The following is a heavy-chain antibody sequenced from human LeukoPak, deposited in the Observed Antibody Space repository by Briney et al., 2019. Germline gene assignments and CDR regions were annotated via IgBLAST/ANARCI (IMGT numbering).Heavy chain of an antibody. D-gene: IGHD1-26*01. CDR3: ARHVAPGGAFFYYAVDV. J-gene: IGHJ6*02. CDR1: GYTFSSYW. CDR2: IYPADSAT. Sequence: GASLKISCQTSGYTFSSYWIAWVRQMPGKGLEWIGIIYPADSATKYSPSFQSQVIISADKSLTTAYLQWSSLKASDTAIYYCARHVAPGGAFFYYAVDVWGQGTTVVVSS. V-gene: IGHV5-51*01.